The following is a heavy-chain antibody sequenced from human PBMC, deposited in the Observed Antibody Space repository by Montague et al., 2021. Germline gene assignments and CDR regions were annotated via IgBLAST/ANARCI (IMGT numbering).Heavy chain of an antibody. V-gene: IGHV4-59*01. CDR2: IYYSRRT. CDR3: AVTNPYYYYGMDV. Sequence: SETLSLTCSVSGASISDYYWSWIWQPPGKGLERIGNIYYSRRTNYNPSLKSRVTISVDTSKNQFSLKLSSVTAADTAFYYCAVTNPYYYYGMDVWGQGTTVTVSS. J-gene: IGHJ6*02. CDR1: GASISDYY. D-gene: IGHD1-14*01.